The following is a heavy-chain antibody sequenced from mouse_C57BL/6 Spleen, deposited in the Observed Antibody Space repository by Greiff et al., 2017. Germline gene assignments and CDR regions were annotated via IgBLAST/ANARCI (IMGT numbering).Heavy chain of an antibody. CDR2: ISSDSSTI. CDR1: GFTFSDYG. CDR3: ARTIYYGNYFDY. V-gene: IGHV5-17*01. D-gene: IGHD2-1*01. Sequence: EVMLVESGGGLVKPGGSLKLSCAASGFTFSDYGMHWVRQAPEKGLEWVAYISSDSSTIYYADTVKGRFTISRDNAKNTLFLQMTSLRSDDTAMYYCARTIYYGNYFDYWGQGTTLTVSS. J-gene: IGHJ2*01.